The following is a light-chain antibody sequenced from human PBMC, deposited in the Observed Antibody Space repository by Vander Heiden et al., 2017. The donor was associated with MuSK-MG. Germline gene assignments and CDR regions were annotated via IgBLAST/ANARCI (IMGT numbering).Light chain of an antibody. CDR3: QQLNMYPFT. V-gene: IGKV1-9*01. Sequence: DRVTITCRASQGISSDLVWYQQKPGKAPSLLIYAASTLRSAVPSRFSGSGSGTEFTLTISSLQAEDFATYYCQQLNMYPFTFGHGTKVDIK. CDR1: QGISSD. CDR2: AAS. J-gene: IGKJ3*01.